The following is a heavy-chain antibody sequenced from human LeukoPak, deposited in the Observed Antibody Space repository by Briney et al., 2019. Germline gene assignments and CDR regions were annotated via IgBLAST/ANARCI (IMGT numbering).Heavy chain of an antibody. CDR3: AREDGGEYNYFDY. Sequence: PGGSLRLSCAASGFTFSSYGMHWVRQAPGKGLEWVAVIWYDGSNKYYADSVKGRFTISRDNSKNTLYLQMNCLRAEDTAVYYCAREDGGEYNYFDYWGQGTLVTVSS. CDR1: GFTFSSYG. V-gene: IGHV3-33*01. CDR2: IWYDGSNK. D-gene: IGHD2/OR15-2a*01. J-gene: IGHJ4*02.